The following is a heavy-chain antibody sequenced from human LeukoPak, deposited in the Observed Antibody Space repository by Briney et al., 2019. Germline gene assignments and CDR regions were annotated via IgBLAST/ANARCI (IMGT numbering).Heavy chain of an antibody. D-gene: IGHD3-22*01. CDR1: GFTFSSYA. V-gene: IGHV3-23*01. Sequence: GGSLRLFCAASGFTFSSYAMSWVRQAPGKGLEWVSAISGSGGSTYYADSVKGRFTISRDNSKNTLYLQMNSLRAEDTAVYYCAKDCDPYDSSGYFDYWGQETLVTVSS. CDR3: AKDCDPYDSSGYFDY. J-gene: IGHJ4*02. CDR2: ISGSGGST.